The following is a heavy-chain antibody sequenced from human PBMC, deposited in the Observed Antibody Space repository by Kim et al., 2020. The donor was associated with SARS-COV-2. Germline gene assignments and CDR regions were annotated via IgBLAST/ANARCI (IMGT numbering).Heavy chain of an antibody. J-gene: IGHJ6*02. V-gene: IGHV4-31*02. Sequence: SLRSRDTISVETSKNQFSLKLSSVTAADTAVYYCARRGEYSSSNGSGMDVWGQGTTVTVSS. D-gene: IGHD6-6*01. CDR3: ARRGEYSSSNGSGMDV.